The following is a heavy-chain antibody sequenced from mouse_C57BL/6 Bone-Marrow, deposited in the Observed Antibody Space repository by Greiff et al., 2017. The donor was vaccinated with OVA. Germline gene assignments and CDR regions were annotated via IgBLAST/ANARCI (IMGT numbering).Heavy chain of an antibody. CDR1: GYAFSSSW. Sequence: VHLVESGPELVKPGASVKISCKASGYAFSSSWMNWVKQRPGKGLEWIGRIYPGDGDTNYNGKFKGKATLTADKSSSTAYMQLSSLTSEDSAVYFCARPYGNYGWFAYWGQGTLVTVSA. D-gene: IGHD2-1*01. CDR3: ARPYGNYGWFAY. CDR2: IYPGDGDT. V-gene: IGHV1-82*01. J-gene: IGHJ3*01.